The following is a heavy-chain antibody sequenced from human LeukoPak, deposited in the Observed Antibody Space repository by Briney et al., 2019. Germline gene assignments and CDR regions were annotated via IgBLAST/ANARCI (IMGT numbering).Heavy chain of an antibody. V-gene: IGHV1-8*01. CDR3: ARVSDYYDSSGYLEDAFDI. D-gene: IGHD3-22*01. J-gene: IGHJ3*02. CDR2: MNPSSGNT. CDR1: GYTFTSYD. Sequence: ASVKVSCKASGYTFTSYDINWVRQATGQGLEWMGWMNPSSGNTGYAQKFQGRVTMTRNTSIRTAYMELSSLRSEDTAVSYCARVSDYYDSSGYLEDAFDIWGQGTMVTVSS.